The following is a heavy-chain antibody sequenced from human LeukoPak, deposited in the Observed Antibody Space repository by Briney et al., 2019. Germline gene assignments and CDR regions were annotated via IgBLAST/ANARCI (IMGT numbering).Heavy chain of an antibody. CDR2: IIPILGIA. D-gene: IGHD1-26*01. V-gene: IGHV1-69*04. CDR1: GGTFSSHA. Sequence: ASVKVSCKASGGTFSSHAISWVRQAPGQGLEWMGRIIPILGIANYAQKFQGRVTITADKSTSTAYMELSSLRSEDTAVYYCAMGDGYINYWGQGTLVTVSS. J-gene: IGHJ4*02. CDR3: AMGDGYINY.